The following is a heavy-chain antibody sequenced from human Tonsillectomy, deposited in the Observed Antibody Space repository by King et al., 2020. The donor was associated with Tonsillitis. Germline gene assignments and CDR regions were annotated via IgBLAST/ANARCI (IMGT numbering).Heavy chain of an antibody. CDR3: ARDLNCSGGSCYGANWFDP. CDR1: GGTFSSYA. Sequence: QLVQSGAEVKKPGSSVKVSCKASGGTFSSYAISWVRQAPGQGLEWMGRIIPILGIAKYAQKFQGRVTITATKSTSTVYMELSRPRSEDTAVYYCARDLNCSGGSCYGANWFDPWGQGTLVTVSS. CDR2: IIPILGIA. V-gene: IGHV1-69*04. J-gene: IGHJ5*02. D-gene: IGHD2-15*01.